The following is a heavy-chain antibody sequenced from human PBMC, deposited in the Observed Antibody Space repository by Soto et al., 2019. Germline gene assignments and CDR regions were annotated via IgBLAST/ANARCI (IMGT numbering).Heavy chain of an antibody. CDR2: ISGSDGRA. D-gene: IGHD3-16*01. Sequence: EVQLLDSGGGLVQPGGSLRLTCVASGFDFKIHAMSWVRQSPGGGLEWISSISGSDGRAYYADSVEGRFTISRDNSKNTVFLQLNSLRVEDTAVYFCAKGASWFDQWGQGTPVIASS. CDR1: GFDFKIHA. V-gene: IGHV3-23*01. J-gene: IGHJ4*02. CDR3: AKGASWFDQ.